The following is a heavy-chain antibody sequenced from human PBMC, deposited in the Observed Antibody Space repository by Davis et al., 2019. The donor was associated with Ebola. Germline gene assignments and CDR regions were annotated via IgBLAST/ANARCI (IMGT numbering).Heavy chain of an antibody. CDR3: ARHLLPYVGLDY. CDR1: GYIFTRHW. J-gene: IGHJ4*02. D-gene: IGHD1-26*01. Sequence: KVSCKGSGYIFTRHWIGWVRQMPGKGLEWVGIIYPGDSDTRYSPSFRGQVTISADKSTTTVYLQWSRLKASDTAMYYCARHLLPYVGLDYWGQGTLVTVSS. V-gene: IGHV5-51*01. CDR2: IYPGDSDT.